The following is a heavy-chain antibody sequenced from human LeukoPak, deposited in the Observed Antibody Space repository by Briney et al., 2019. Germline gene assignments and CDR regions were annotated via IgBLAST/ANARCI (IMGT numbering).Heavy chain of an antibody. CDR3: ARDLDTAGNNCFDY. Sequence: GGSLRLSCAASGFTFSSYSMNWVRQAPGKGLEWVSYISSSSSTIYYADSVKGRFTISRDNAKNSLYLQMNSLRAEDTAVYYCARDLDTAGNNCFDYWGQGTLVTVSS. CDR2: ISSSSSTI. V-gene: IGHV3-48*01. D-gene: IGHD5-18*01. CDR1: GFTFSSYS. J-gene: IGHJ4*02.